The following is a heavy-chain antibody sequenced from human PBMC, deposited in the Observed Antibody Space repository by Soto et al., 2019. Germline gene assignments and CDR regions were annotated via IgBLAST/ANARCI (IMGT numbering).Heavy chain of an antibody. V-gene: IGHV2-5*02. D-gene: IGHD3-10*01. J-gene: IGHJ4*02. CDR1: GFSLNTDGEG. Sequence: QITLKESGPTQVKPTQTLTLTCSFSGFSLNTDGEGVGWVRQPPGEALEWLALIYWDDDERYSPSLKTRLTITKDPSKNRVVLIMTNMDPVDTATYYCAHSRNLITEDAQVGDFDYGGQGTLVTVSS. CDR2: IYWDDDE. CDR3: AHSRNLITEDAQVGDFDY.